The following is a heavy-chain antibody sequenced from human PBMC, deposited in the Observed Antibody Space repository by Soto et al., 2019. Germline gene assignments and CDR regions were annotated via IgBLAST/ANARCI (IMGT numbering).Heavy chain of an antibody. CDR1: GGSFSGYY. CDR2: IYHSGRT. J-gene: IGHJ5*02. CDR3: ARVFSDSSSFFDP. D-gene: IGHD6-13*01. V-gene: IGHV4-34*01. Sequence: SETLSLTCAVYGGSFSGYYWTWIRQPPGTGLEWIGEIYHSGRTNYNPSLKSRVTISVDTSKNQFSLKVSSVTGADTAVYYCARVFSDSSSFFDPWGQGTLVTVSS.